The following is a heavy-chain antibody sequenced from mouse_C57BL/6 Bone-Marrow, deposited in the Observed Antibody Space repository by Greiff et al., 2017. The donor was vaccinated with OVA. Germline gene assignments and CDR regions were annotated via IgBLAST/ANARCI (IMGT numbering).Heavy chain of an antibody. CDR3: ARQGTWFAY. Sequence: EVNVVESGGGLVKPGGSLKLSCAASGFTFSSYTMSWVRQTPEKRLEWVATISGGGGNTYYPDSVKGRFTISRDNAKNTLYLQMSSLGSEDTALYYCARQGTWFAYWGQGTLVTVSA. J-gene: IGHJ3*01. CDR2: ISGGGGNT. V-gene: IGHV5-9*01. CDR1: GFTFSSYT.